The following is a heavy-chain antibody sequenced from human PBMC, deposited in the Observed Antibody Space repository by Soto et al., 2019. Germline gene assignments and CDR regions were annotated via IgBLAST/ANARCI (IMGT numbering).Heavy chain of an antibody. CDR2: IWPADSDT. CDR1: GYSFTSYW. J-gene: IGHJ4*02. V-gene: IGHV5-51*01. CDR3: AKVSSDWSPFDS. D-gene: IGHD3-9*01. Sequence: PGESLKISCEGSGYSFTSYWIAWVRQMPGKGLEWMGMIWPADSDTRYSPSFQGQVTISADKSISTAYLHWSRLRASDTAMYYCAKVSSDWSPFDSWGQGALVTVSS.